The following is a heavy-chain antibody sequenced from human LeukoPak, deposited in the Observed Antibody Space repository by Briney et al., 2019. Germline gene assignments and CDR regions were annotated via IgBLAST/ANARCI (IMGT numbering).Heavy chain of an antibody. CDR1: GGSISSYY. V-gene: IGHV4-59*01. CDR2: IYYSGST. CDR3: AREGRGAAAGMDY. Sequence: WETLSPTCTVSGGSISSYYWSWIRQPPGKGLEWIGYIYYSGSTNYNPSLKSRVTISVDTSKNQFSLKLSSVTAADTAVYYCAREGRGAAAGMDYWGQGTLVTVSS. J-gene: IGHJ4*02. D-gene: IGHD6-13*01.